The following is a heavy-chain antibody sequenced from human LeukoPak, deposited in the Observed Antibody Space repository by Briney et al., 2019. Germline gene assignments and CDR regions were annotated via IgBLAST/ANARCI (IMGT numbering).Heavy chain of an antibody. D-gene: IGHD3-22*01. J-gene: IGHJ3*02. CDR2: IYPGDSDT. CDR1: GYSFTTYW. CDR3: ARPMAVAAHDAFDI. Sequence: GESLKISCKGSGYSFTTYWIAWVRPMPGKGLEWMGIIYPGDSDTRYSPSFQGQVTISADHSISTAYLQWSRLQASDTAMYYCARPMAVAAHDAFDIWGQGTVVTVSS. V-gene: IGHV5-51*01.